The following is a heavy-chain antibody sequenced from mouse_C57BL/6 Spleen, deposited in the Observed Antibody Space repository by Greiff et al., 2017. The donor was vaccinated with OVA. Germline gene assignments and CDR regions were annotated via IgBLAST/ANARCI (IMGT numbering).Heavy chain of an antibody. CDR1: GYTFTSYW. V-gene: IGHV1-50*01. CDR3: ARMGGGY. CDR2: IDPSDSST. Sequence: VQLQQPGAELVKPGASVKLSCKASGYTFTSYWMQWVKQRPGQGLEWIGEIDPSDSSTNYNQKFKGKATLTVDTSASTAYMQLSSLTSEDAAVYYCARMGGGYWGQGTTLTVSS. J-gene: IGHJ2*01.